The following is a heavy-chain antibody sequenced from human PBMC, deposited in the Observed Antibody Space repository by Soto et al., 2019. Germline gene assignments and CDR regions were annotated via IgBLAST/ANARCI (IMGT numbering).Heavy chain of an antibody. CDR1: GGTFSSYA. D-gene: IGHD3-9*01. CDR2: IIPIFGTA. CDR3: ARHYDILTGYSNYYYGMDV. J-gene: IGHJ6*02. V-gene: IGHV1-69*13. Sequence: SVKVSCKASGGTFSSYAISWVRQAPGQGLEWMGGIIPIFGTANYAQKFQGRVTITADESTSTAYMELSSLRSEDTAVYYCARHYDILTGYSNYYYGMDVWGQGTTVTVSS.